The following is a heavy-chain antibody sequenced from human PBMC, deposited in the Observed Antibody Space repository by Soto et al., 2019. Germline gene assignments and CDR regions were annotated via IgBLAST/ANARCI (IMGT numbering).Heavy chain of an antibody. Sequence: GGSLRLSCAAPGFTFSSYAMGWVRQGPGKGLEWVAMVSIGGSTHYADSVRGRFTISRDNSKNTLSLQMNSLTAEDTAVYFCAKRRGAGGHFDYWGQGALVTVSS. V-gene: IGHV3-23*01. J-gene: IGHJ4*02. CDR2: VSIGGST. D-gene: IGHD2-15*01. CDR3: AKRRGAGGHFDY. CDR1: GFTFSSYA.